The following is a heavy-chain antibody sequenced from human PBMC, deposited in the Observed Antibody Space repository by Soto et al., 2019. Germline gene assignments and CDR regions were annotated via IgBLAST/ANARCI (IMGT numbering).Heavy chain of an antibody. CDR1: GFTFSSYG. D-gene: IGHD2-15*01. CDR2: ISYDGSNK. CDR3: AKGCSGGSCYYFDY. Sequence: QVQLVESGGGVVQPGRSLRLSCAASGFTFSSYGMHWVRQAPGKGLEWVAIISYDGSNKYYVDSVKGRFTIARDNSKNTLYMQMNSMRAEDKAVYYCAKGCSGGSCYYFDYWGQGTLVTVSS. J-gene: IGHJ4*02. V-gene: IGHV3-30*18.